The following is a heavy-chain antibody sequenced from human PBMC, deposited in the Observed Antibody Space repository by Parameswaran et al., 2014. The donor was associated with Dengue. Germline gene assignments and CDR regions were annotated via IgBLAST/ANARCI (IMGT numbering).Heavy chain of an antibody. CDR2: INHSGNT. V-gene: IGHV4-34*01. J-gene: IGHJ1*01. Sequence: ASETLSLTCAVYGGSFSGYYWTWIRQPPGKGLEWIGEINHSGNTNYNSSLKSRVTISVNTSKNQFSLKLTSVTAADTAVYYCARRESGGFMKYREYFQYWGQGTLVTVSS. CDR3: ARRESGGFMKYREYFQY. D-gene: IGHD2-15*01. CDR1: GGSFSGYY.